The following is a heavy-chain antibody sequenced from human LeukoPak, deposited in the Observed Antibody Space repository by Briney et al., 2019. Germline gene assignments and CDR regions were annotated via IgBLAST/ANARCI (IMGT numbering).Heavy chain of an antibody. Sequence: ASVKASCKASGGTFSSYAISWVRQAPGQGLEWMGIINPSGGSTSYAQKFQGRVTMTRDMSTSTVYMELSSLRSEDTAVYYCARDPPLRSRTHAFDIWGQGTMVTVSS. CDR3: ARDPPLRSRTHAFDI. V-gene: IGHV1-46*01. J-gene: IGHJ3*02. D-gene: IGHD5-12*01. CDR2: INPSGGST. CDR1: GGTFSSYA.